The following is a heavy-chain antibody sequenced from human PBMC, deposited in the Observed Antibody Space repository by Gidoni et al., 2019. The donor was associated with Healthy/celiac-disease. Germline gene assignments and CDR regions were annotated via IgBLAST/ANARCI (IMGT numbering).Heavy chain of an antibody. CDR1: GGSFSGYY. V-gene: IGHV4-34*01. CDR3: ARSRDWPPSSFDY. D-gene: IGHD2-21*02. J-gene: IGHJ4*02. Sequence: QVQLQQWGAGLMKPSQTLSLTCAVYGGSFSGYYWSWIRQPPGKGLEWLGEINHSGSTNYNPSHKSRVTISVYTSNNQFSLKLSSVTAANTAVYYCARSRDWPPSSFDYWGQGTLVTVSS. CDR2: INHSGST.